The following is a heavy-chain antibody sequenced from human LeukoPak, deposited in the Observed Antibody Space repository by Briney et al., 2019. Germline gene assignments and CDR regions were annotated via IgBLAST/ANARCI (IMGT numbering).Heavy chain of an antibody. D-gene: IGHD6-19*01. Sequence: SETLSLTCSVSGGSISSHYWSWIRQPPGKGLEWIGYIYHSGTTNYNPSLKSRVTMSADTSKNQLSLKVSSVTAADTAVYYCARGTIAVAGTPPGLYSHGMDVWGKGTTVTVSS. CDR2: IYHSGTT. CDR1: GGSISSHY. CDR3: ARGTIAVAGTPPGLYSHGMDV. V-gene: IGHV4-59*11. J-gene: IGHJ6*04.